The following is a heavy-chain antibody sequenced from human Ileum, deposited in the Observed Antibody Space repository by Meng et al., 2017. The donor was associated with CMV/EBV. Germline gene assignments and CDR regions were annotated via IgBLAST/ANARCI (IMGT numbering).Heavy chain of an antibody. V-gene: IGHV5-51*01. CDR1: GYSFTSYW. Sequence: GESLKFSCKGSGYSFTSYWIGWVRQMPGKGLEWMGIIYPGDSDTRYSPSFQGQVTISADKSISTAYLQWSSLKASDTAMYYCARYLKWELNYFDYWGQGTLVTVSS. CDR2: IYPGDSDT. CDR3: ARYLKWELNYFDY. J-gene: IGHJ4*02. D-gene: IGHD1-26*01.